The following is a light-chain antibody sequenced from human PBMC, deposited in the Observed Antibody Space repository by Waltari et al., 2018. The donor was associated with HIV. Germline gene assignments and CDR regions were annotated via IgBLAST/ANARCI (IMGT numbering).Light chain of an antibody. J-gene: IGLJ3*02. V-gene: IGLV2-14*01. CDR3: SSYTSSNTLV. Sequence: QSALTQPASVSGSPGQSITISCTGTSSDIGGYNYVSWYQQHPARAPKLIIFEVSNRPAGVSNRFSGSKSGNTASLTISGLQADDEADYYCSSYTSSNTLVFGGGTRLTVL. CDR1: SSDIGGYNY. CDR2: EVS.